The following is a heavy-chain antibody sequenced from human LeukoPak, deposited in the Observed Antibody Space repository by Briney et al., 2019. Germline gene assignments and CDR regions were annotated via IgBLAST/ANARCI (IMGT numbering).Heavy chain of an antibody. CDR2: IYPGDSDA. CDR1: GYSFSTYW. Sequence: GESLKISCKGSGYSFSTYWIAWVRQMPGKGLEWMGIIYPGDSDAMYSPSFQGQVTISADKSVSTAYLRWSSLKASDTAMYYCARQSRDGSKTRGYYFDHWGQGTLVTVSS. D-gene: IGHD3-10*01. V-gene: IGHV5-51*01. CDR3: ARQSRDGSKTRGYYFDH. J-gene: IGHJ4*02.